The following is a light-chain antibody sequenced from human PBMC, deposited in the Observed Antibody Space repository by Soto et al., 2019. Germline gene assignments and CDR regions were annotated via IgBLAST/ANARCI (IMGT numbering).Light chain of an antibody. J-gene: IGLJ1*01. CDR2: DVS. V-gene: IGLV2-11*01. CDR3: CSYAGRYTFYV. CDR1: SSDVGGYNY. Sequence: QSALTQPRSVSGSPGPSVTISCTGTSSDVGGYNYVSWYQQQPGKAPKLRIYDVSKRPSGVPDRFSGSKSGNTASLTISGLQAADEADYYCCSYAGRYTFYVFGTGTKVTVL.